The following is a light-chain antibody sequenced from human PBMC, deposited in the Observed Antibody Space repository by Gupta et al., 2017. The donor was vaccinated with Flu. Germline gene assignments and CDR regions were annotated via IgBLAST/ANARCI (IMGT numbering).Light chain of an antibody. V-gene: IGLV3-25*03. CDR3: QSADSSGTSRV. CDR1: ALPNQY. Sequence: GHTTRITFSGDALPNQYAYWYQQKPGPAPVLLIYKDSERTSGIPERFSGSSSGTTLTLTISGVQAEDEADYYCQSADSSGTSRVFGGGTKLTVL. J-gene: IGLJ3*02. CDR2: KDS.